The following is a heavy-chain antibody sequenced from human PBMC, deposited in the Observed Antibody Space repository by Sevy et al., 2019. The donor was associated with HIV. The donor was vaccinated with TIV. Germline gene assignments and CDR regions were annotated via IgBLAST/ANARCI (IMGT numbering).Heavy chain of an antibody. V-gene: IGHV3-30*04. CDR1: GFTFSTYA. D-gene: IGHD3-16*01. CDR3: ARDGAYTGNGYLDY. J-gene: IGHJ4*02. CDR2: IPYDGGSK. Sequence: GGSLRLSCAASGFTFSTYAMHWVRQAPGKGLEWVAVIPYDGGSKYYADSVKGRFTISRDNSKNTLYVQMNSLRPEDTAVYYCARDGAYTGNGYLDYWGQGTLVTVSS.